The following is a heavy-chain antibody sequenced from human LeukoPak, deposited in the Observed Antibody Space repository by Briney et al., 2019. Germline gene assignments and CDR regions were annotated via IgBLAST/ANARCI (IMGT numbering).Heavy chain of an antibody. CDR3: AREILREGWFDP. V-gene: IGHV1-8*01. J-gene: IGHJ5*02. CDR1: GYTFTSYD. Sequence: GVSVKVSCKASGYTFTSYDINWVRQATGQGLEWMGWMNPNSGNTGYAQKFQGRVTMTRNTSISTAYMELSSLRSEDTAVYYCAREILREGWFDPWGQGTLVTVSS. CDR2: MNPNSGNT.